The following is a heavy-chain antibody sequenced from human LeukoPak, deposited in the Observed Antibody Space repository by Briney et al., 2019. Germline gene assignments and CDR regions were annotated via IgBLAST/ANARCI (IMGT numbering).Heavy chain of an antibody. Sequence: SGPTLVYPTQTLTLTCTFSGFSLSTSGVGVGWIRQPPGKALEWLALIYWDDDKRYRPSLESRLTITKDTSKNQVVLTMTNIDPVDTGTYYCARSPAYYYESSGYYHYWGQGTLVTVSS. CDR3: ARSPAYYYESSGYYHY. D-gene: IGHD3-22*01. CDR1: GFSLSTSGVG. J-gene: IGHJ4*02. V-gene: IGHV2-5*02. CDR2: IYWDDDK.